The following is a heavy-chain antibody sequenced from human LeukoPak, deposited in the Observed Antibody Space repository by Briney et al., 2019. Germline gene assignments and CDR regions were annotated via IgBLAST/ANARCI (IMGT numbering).Heavy chain of an antibody. CDR3: ARQTYYYDSSGPHWFDP. D-gene: IGHD3-22*01. CDR1: GGSISSGGYY. V-gene: IGHV4-31*03. Sequence: SETLSLTCTVSGGSISSGGYYWSWIRQHPGTGLEWIGYIYYSGSTYYNPSLKSRVTISVDTSKNQFSLKLSSVTAADTAVYYCARQTYYYDSSGPHWFDPWGQGTLVTVSS. J-gene: IGHJ5*02. CDR2: IYYSGST.